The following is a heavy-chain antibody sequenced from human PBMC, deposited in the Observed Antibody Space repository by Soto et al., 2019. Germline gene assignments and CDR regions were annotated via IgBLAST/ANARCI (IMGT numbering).Heavy chain of an antibody. J-gene: IGHJ4*02. Sequence: QITLTESGPTLVKPTQTLTLTCTFSGFSFSTSAVGVGWIRQPPGKALEWLALIYWDDDKRYSPFLKSRLTITKDASTNQVVLTMPNMDPVDTGAYSRAHLYWAASGTRYYFDYWGQGTLVTVSS. CDR3: AHLYWAASGTRYYFDY. CDR2: IYWDDDK. CDR1: GFSFSTSAVG. D-gene: IGHD6-13*01. V-gene: IGHV2-5*02.